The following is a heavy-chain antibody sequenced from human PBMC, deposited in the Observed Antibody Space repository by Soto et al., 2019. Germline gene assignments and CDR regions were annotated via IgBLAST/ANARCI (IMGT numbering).Heavy chain of an antibody. CDR3: ARLGYFEDSGYSYFDS. CDR1: GFIVSRSY. Sequence: EVQLVESGGGLVRPGGSLRLSCGVSGFIVSRSYMTWVRQAPGKGLEWVSSLYSGGSSYYSDSVKGRFTISRDNSENTLSLQMNSLRAEDTVVYYCARLGYFEDSGYSYFDSWGHGTLVTVSS. V-gene: IGHV3-53*01. J-gene: IGHJ5*01. D-gene: IGHD3-22*01. CDR2: LYSGGSS.